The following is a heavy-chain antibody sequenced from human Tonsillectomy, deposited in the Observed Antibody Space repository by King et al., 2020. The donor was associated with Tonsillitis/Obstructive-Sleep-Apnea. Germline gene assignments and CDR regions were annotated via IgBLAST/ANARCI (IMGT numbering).Heavy chain of an antibody. CDR2: IKSKTDGGTT. D-gene: IGHD3-3*01. J-gene: IGHJ4*02. V-gene: IGHV3-15*01. CDR1: GFPFINAW. Sequence: VQLVESGGDLVKPGGSLRLSCAASGFPFINAWISWVRQAPGKGLEWVGRIKSKTDGGTTDYAAPVKGRFTISRDDSKNTLYLQMNSLKTEDTDVYYCTTDWSCDSWPTMAFDYWGQGSLVTVSS. CDR3: TTDWSCDSWPTMAFDY.